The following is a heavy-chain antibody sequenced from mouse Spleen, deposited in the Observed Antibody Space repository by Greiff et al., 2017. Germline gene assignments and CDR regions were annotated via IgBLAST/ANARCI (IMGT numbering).Heavy chain of an antibody. D-gene: IGHD1-1*02. J-gene: IGHJ4*01. V-gene: IGHV14-4*01. Sequence: VQLQQSGAELVRPGASVKLSCTASGFNIKDDYMHWVKQRPEQGLEWIGWIDPENGDTEYASKFQGKATITADTSSNTAYLQLSSLTSEDTAVYYCTFYGLYYYAMDYWGQGTSVTVSS. CDR3: TFYGLYYYAMDY. CDR2: IDPENGDT. CDR1: GFNIKDDY.